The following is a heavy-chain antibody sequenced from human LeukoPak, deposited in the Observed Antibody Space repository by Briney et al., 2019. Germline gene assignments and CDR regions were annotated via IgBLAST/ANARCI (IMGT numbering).Heavy chain of an antibody. CDR3: AKDRSYTPGIADY. J-gene: IGHJ4*02. CDR1: GFTFDDYA. D-gene: IGHD6-13*01. Sequence: GGSLRLSCAASGFTFDDYAMHWVRQAPGKGLESVAGISRNSGSIGYADSVKGRFTISRDNAKNSLYLQMNSLRAEDTALYYCAKDRSYTPGIADYWGQGTLVTVSS. CDR2: ISRNSGSI. V-gene: IGHV3-9*01.